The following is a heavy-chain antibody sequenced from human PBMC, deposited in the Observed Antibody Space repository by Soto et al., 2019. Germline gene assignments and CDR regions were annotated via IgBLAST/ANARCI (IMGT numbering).Heavy chain of an antibody. CDR3: AKGLGGSPFHP. J-gene: IGHJ5*02. CDR2: ISYDGRNK. V-gene: IGHV3-30*18. Sequence: QVQLVESGGGVVQPGKSLSLACAASGFSFSYYGMHWVRQAPGKGLEWVANISYDGRNKYYADSVKGRFTISRDNSKKTLYLKGRSLNPGNPAVYSCAKGLGGSPFHPWGQGTLVTVPS. CDR1: GFSFSYYG. D-gene: IGHD3-9*01.